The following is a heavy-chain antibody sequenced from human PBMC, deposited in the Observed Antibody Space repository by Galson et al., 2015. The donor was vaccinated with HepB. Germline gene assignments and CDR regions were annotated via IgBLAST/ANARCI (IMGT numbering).Heavy chain of an antibody. D-gene: IGHD2-15*01. CDR2: ISSSSSTI. CDR3: ARDVGEDCSGGSCDYYYGMDV. CDR1: GFTFSSHS. J-gene: IGHJ6*02. Sequence: SLRLSCAASGFTFSSHSMNWVRQAPGKGLEWVSYISSSSSTIYYADSVKGRFTISRDNAKNSLYLQMNSLRAEDTAVYYCARDVGEDCSGGSCDYYYGMDVWGQGTTVTVSS. V-gene: IGHV3-48*04.